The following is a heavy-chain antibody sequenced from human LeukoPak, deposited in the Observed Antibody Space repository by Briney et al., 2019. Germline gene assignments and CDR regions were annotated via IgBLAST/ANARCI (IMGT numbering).Heavy chain of an antibody. CDR1: GFTFSDYY. CDR2: ISSSGSTI. CDR3: ARVGSSGWYPPFFDY. Sequence: PGGSLRLSCAASGFTFSDYYMSWIRQAPGKGLEWVSYISSSGSTIYYADSVKGRFTISRDNAKNSLYLQMNSLRAEDTAVYYCARVGSSGWYPPFFDYWGQGTLVTVSS. V-gene: IGHV3-11*04. J-gene: IGHJ4*02. D-gene: IGHD6-19*01.